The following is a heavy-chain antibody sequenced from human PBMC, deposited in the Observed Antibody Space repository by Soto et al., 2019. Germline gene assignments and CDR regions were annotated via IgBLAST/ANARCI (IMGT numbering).Heavy chain of an antibody. D-gene: IGHD4-4*01. CDR3: ARDPGDYTINYYYYYYMDV. Sequence: QVQLVQSGAEVKKPGASVKVSCKASGYTFTSYYMHWVRQAPGQGLEWMGIINPSGGSTSYAQKFQGRVTMTRDTSTSTVYMELSSLRSEDTAVYYCARDPGDYTINYYYYYYMDVWGKGTTVTVSS. CDR1: GYTFTSYY. V-gene: IGHV1-46*03. CDR2: INPSGGST. J-gene: IGHJ6*03.